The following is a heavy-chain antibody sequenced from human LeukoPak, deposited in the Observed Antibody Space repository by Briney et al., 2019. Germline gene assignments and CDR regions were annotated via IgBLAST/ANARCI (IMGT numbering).Heavy chain of an antibody. CDR2: IYHSGST. Sequence: SQTLSLTCAVSGGSISSGGYSWSWIRQPPGKDLDWIGYIYHSGSTYYNPSLKSRVTISVDRSKNQFSLKLNSVTAADTAVYYCARGIADAFDIWGQGTMVTVSS. V-gene: IGHV4-30-2*01. CDR1: GGSISSGGYS. D-gene: IGHD2-15*01. CDR3: ARGIADAFDI. J-gene: IGHJ3*02.